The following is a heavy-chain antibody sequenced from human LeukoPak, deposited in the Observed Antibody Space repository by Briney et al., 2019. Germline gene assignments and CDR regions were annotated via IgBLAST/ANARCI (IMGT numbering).Heavy chain of an antibody. CDR3: ARTIVTAPAGAFDI. CDR1: GYTFFNYG. CDR2: GNPCNGKT. Sequence: ASVKVSCKASGYTFFNYGISWVRQAPGQGLEGMGWGNPCNGKTNYAQKFLGRVIITTDTSTTTAYMDLSSLRSDDTALYYCARTIVTAPAGAFDIWGQGTMVTVSS. D-gene: IGHD2-21*02. J-gene: IGHJ3*02. V-gene: IGHV1-18*01.